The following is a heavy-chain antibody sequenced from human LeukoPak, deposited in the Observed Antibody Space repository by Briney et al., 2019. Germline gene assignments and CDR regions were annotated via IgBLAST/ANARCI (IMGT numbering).Heavy chain of an antibody. D-gene: IGHD6-19*01. J-gene: IGHJ4*02. CDR2: ISAYNCNT. V-gene: IGHV1-18*01. CDR1: GYTFTSYG. Sequence: GASVKVSCKASGYTFTSYGISWVRQAPGQGLEWMGWISAYNCNTHYAQKLQGRVTMTTDTSTSTVYLELKSLRSDDAAVYYCARGLGGWYGDWGQGTLVTVSS. CDR3: ARGLGGWYGD.